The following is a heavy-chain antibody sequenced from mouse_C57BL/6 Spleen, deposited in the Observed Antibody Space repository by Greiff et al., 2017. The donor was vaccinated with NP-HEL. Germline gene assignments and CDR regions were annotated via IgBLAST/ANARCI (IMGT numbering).Heavy chain of an antibody. D-gene: IGHD1-1*01. CDR2: FYPGSGSI. Sequence: VQLQQSGAELVKPGASVKLSCKASGYTFTEYTIHWVKQRSGQGLEWIGWFYPGSGSIKYNEKFKDKATLTADKSSSTVYMELSRLTSEDSAVYCCARHEEMGYYYGSSFDYWGQGTTLTVSS. CDR3: ARHEEMGYYYGSSFDY. J-gene: IGHJ2*01. CDR1: GYTFTEYT. V-gene: IGHV1-62-2*01.